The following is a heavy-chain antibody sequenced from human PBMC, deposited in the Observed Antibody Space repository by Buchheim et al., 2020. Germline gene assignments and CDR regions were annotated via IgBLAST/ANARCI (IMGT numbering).Heavy chain of an antibody. D-gene: IGHD2-21*02. J-gene: IGHJ4*02. Sequence: QLQLQESGPGLVKPSETLSLTCTVSGGSLSSGSYYWGWIRQPPGEGLEWIGSGYYSGITHYNPSLQSRVTISVDTSKNQFSLKLSSVTAADTAVYYCARHKVGVVTAFDYWGQGTL. CDR3: ARHKVGVVTAFDY. CDR2: GYYSGIT. CDR1: GGSLSSGSYY. V-gene: IGHV4-39*01.